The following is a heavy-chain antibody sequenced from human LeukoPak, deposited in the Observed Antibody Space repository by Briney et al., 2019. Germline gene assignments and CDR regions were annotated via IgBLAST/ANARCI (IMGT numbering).Heavy chain of an antibody. Sequence: PSETLSLTCAVYGGSFSGYYRSWIRQPPGKGLEWIGEINHSGSTNYNPSLKSRVTISVDTSKNQFSLKPSSVTAADTAVYYCARGRTIFGVVTLNWFDPWGQGTLVTVSS. J-gene: IGHJ5*02. D-gene: IGHD3-3*01. V-gene: IGHV4-34*01. CDR3: ARGRTIFGVVTLNWFDP. CDR1: GGSFSGYY. CDR2: INHSGST.